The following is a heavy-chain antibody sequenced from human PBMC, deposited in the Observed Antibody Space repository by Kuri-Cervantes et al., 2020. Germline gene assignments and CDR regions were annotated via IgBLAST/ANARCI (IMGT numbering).Heavy chain of an antibody. Sequence: LSLTCAASGFTFSSYSMNWVRQAPGKGLEWVSSISSSSSTIYYADSVKGRFTISRGNAKNSLYLQMNSLRAEDAAVYYCARELARNYYYGMDVWGQGTTVTVSS. CDR2: ISSSSSTI. V-gene: IGHV3-21*04. J-gene: IGHJ6*02. D-gene: IGHD3-3*02. CDR1: GFTFSSYS. CDR3: ARELARNYYYGMDV.